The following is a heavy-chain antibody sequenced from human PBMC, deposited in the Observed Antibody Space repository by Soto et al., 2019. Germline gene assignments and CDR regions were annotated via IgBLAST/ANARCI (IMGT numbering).Heavy chain of an antibody. J-gene: IGHJ4*02. CDR3: ARAQALNWNDALDY. D-gene: IGHD1-20*01. Sequence: PGGSLRLSCAASGFTFSSYAMHWVRQAPGKGLEWVAVISYDGSNKYYADSVKGRFTISRDNSKNTLYLQMNSLRAEDTAVYYCARAQALNWNDALDYWGQGTLVTVSS. V-gene: IGHV3-30-3*01. CDR1: GFTFSSYA. CDR2: ISYDGSNK.